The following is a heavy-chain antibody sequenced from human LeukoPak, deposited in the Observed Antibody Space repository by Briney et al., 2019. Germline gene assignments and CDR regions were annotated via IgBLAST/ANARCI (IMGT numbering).Heavy chain of an antibody. D-gene: IGHD3-9*01. CDR3: ARADYDILTASSDALDI. Sequence: SETLSLTCSVSGGSISSSGYYWGWIRQPPGKGLEWIGRIYYSGSTYYSPSLKSRVTISVDTSKNQFSLNLSSVTAADTAVYYCARADYDILTASSDALDIWGQGTMVTVSS. CDR1: GGSISSSGYY. J-gene: IGHJ3*02. V-gene: IGHV4-39*01. CDR2: IYYSGST.